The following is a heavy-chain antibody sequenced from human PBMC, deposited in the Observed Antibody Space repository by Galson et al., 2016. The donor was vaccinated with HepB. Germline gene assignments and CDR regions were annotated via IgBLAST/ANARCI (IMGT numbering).Heavy chain of an antibody. CDR2: TDGPTPHT. J-gene: IGHJ4*02. Sequence: SLRLSCAASAYTFRNYALSCARRAPWKKLESDSHTDGPTPHTHYADSVRGRFSIYRDNSRDTLYLQMDSLTAEDSAIYYCTTWLSHHFDYWGQGTRVTVSS. V-gene: IGHV3-23*01. D-gene: IGHD6-19*01. CDR1: AYTFRNYA. CDR3: TTWLSHHFDY.